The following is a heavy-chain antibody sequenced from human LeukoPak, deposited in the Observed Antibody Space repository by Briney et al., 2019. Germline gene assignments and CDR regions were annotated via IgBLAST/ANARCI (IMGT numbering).Heavy chain of an antibody. J-gene: IGHJ4*02. CDR1: GFTFSSYT. CDR3: AKDGGGYCSSTSCYHFDY. CDR2: ISSDGSEK. V-gene: IGHV3-30*04. Sequence: PGRSLRLSCAASGFTFSSYTIHWVRQAPGKGLQWVAVISSDGSEKYYADSVKGRFTISRDNSKNTLYLQMNSLRAEDTAVYYCAKDGGGYCSSTSCYHFDYWGQGTLVTVSS. D-gene: IGHD2-2*01.